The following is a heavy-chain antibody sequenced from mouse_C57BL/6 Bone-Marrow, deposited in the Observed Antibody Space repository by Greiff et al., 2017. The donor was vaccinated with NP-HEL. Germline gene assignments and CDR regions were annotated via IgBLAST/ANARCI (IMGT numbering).Heavy chain of an antibody. CDR2: ISSGGSYT. Sequence: EVKLVESGGDLVKPGGSLKLSCAASGFTFSSYGVSWVRQTPDKRLEWVAPISSGGSYTYYPDSVKGRFTFSRDNAKNTLYLQMSSLKSEDTAMYYCASPYDYDVAWFAYWGQGTLVTVSA. V-gene: IGHV5-6*01. D-gene: IGHD2-4*01. CDR3: ASPYDYDVAWFAY. J-gene: IGHJ3*01. CDR1: GFTFSSYG.